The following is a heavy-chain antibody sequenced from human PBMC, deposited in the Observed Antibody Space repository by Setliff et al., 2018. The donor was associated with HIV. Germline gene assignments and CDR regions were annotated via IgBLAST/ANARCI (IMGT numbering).Heavy chain of an antibody. V-gene: IGHV3-7*01. CDR2: INQDGSEK. CDR3: ARDYWVAGLDY. J-gene: IGHJ4*02. CDR1: GFTFSDYG. Sequence: PGGSLRLSCVTSGFTFSDYGMHWVRQAPGKGLEWVANINQDGSEKNYVDSLKGRFTISRDTAKNSLYLQMNSLSVEDTAVYYCARDYWVAGLDYWGQGTLVTVSS. D-gene: IGHD6-19*01.